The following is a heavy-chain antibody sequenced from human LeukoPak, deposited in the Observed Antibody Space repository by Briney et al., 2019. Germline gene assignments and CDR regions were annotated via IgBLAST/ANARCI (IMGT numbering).Heavy chain of an antibody. J-gene: IGHJ4*02. D-gene: IGHD3-22*01. CDR2: ISYDGSNK. V-gene: IGHV3-30*03. CDR3: ARHATYDSSGNFDY. CDR1: GFTFSSYG. Sequence: GGSLRLSCAASGFTFSSYGMHWVRQAPGKGLEWVAVISYDGSNKYYADSVKGRFTISRDNAKNSLYLQMNSLRAEDTAVYYCARHATYDSSGNFDYWGQGTLVTVSS.